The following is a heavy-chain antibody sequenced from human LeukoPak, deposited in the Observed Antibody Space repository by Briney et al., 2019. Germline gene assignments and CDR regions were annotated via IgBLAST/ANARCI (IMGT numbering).Heavy chain of an antibody. CDR3: ARDSISGSYVHFDD. CDR2: INTNTGNP. CDR1: GYSFTRYA. Sequence: VASVKVSCKASGYSFTRYALNWVRQAPGQGLEWMGWINTNTGNPTYAQALTGRFVFSLDNSVSTAYLQISSLKAEDTAVYYCARDSISGSYVHFDDWGQGTLIAVSS. D-gene: IGHD1-26*01. J-gene: IGHJ4*02. V-gene: IGHV7-4-1*02.